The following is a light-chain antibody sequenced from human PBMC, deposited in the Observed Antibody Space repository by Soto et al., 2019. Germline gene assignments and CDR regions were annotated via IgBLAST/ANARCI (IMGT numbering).Light chain of an antibody. CDR3: LHDYTVGT. V-gene: IGKV1-6*01. J-gene: IGKJ4*01. CDR1: QGIRND. Sequence: AIQMPQSPSYLSASVGDRVTITCRASQGIRNDVGWYQQKPGKAPKLLIYAASSLQSGVPSRFTGSGSGTDFTLTISSLQPEDLATYYCLHDYTVGTFGGGTKVEIK. CDR2: AAS.